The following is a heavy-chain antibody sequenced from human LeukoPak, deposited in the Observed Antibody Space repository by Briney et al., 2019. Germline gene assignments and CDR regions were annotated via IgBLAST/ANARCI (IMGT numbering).Heavy chain of an antibody. Sequence: GGSLRLSCAASGFTFSSYEMNWVRQAPGKGLEWVSYISSSGSIIYYADSVKGRFTISRDNAKNSLYLQMNSLRAEDTAVYYCARDASIAFLRYMDVWGKGTTVTVSS. CDR1: GFTFSSYE. CDR2: ISSSGSII. CDR3: ARDASIAFLRYMDV. D-gene: IGHD6-6*01. J-gene: IGHJ6*03. V-gene: IGHV3-48*03.